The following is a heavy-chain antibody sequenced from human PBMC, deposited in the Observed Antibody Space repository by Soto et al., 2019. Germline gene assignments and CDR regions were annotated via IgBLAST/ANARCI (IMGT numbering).Heavy chain of an antibody. J-gene: IGHJ6*03. CDR1: GGSFSGYY. Sequence: SETLSLTCAVYGGSFSGYYWSWIRQPPGKGLEWIGEINHSGSTNYNPSLKSQVTISVDTSKNQFSLKLSSVTAADTAVYYCARGNRLRFVYYMDVWGKGTTVTVSS. V-gene: IGHV4-34*01. CDR2: INHSGST. D-gene: IGHD3-10*01. CDR3: ARGNRLRFVYYMDV.